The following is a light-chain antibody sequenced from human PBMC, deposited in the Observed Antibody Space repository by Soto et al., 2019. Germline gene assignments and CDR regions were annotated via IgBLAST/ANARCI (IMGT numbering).Light chain of an antibody. Sequence: EIVMMQFVATLSVSQGERATLSCRASQSVSSNLAWYQQKPGQAPRLLIYGASTRATGIPARFSGSGSGTEFTLTISSLQSEDFAVYYCQQYNNWPGTFGQGTKVDIK. CDR3: QQYNNWPGT. V-gene: IGKV3-15*01. CDR2: GAS. CDR1: QSVSSN. J-gene: IGKJ1*01.